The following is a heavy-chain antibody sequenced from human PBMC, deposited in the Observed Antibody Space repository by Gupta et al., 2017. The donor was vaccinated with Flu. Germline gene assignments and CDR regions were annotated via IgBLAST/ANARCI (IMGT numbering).Heavy chain of an antibody. CDR2: IWYDGSNK. D-gene: IGHD2-2*02. CDR1: GFTFSSYG. Sequence: QVQLVESGGGVVQPGRSLRLSCAASGFTFSSYGLHWVRQAPGKGLEWVAVIWYDGSNKYYADSVKGRFTISRDNSKNTLYLQMNSLRAEDTAVYYCARGHIVVVPAAISQGWFDPWGQGTLVTVSS. J-gene: IGHJ5*02. V-gene: IGHV3-33*01. CDR3: ARGHIVVVPAAISQGWFDP.